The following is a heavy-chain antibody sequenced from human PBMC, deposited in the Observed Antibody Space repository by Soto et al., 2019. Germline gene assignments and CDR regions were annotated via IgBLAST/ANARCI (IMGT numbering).Heavy chain of an antibody. CDR3: ASLYYHDSSGYPLDY. J-gene: IGHJ4*02. CDR2: IYPGDSQT. CDR1: GYSFTSFW. V-gene: IGHV5-51*01. Sequence: PGESLKISCKGSGYSFTSFWIGWVRQMPGKGLEWMGIIYPGDSQTRYSPSFQGQVTISVDKSISTAYLQWSSLKASDTAMYYCASLYYHDSSGYPLDYWGQGTLVTVYS. D-gene: IGHD3-22*01.